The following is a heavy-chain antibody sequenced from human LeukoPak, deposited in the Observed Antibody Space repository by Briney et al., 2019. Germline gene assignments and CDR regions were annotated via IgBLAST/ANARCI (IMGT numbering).Heavy chain of an antibody. Sequence: PSETLSLTCTVSGGSISSYYWSWIRQPAGKGLEWIGRIYTSGSTNYNPSLKSRVTISVDTSKNQFSLKLTSVTAADTAIYYCARQTVHYYDSSGYFDYWGQGTLVTVSS. CDR2: IYTSGST. D-gene: IGHD3-22*01. V-gene: IGHV4-4*07. CDR1: GGSISSYY. J-gene: IGHJ4*02. CDR3: ARQTVHYYDSSGYFDY.